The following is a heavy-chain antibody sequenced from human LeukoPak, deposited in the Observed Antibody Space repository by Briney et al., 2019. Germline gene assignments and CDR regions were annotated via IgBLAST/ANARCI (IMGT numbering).Heavy chain of an antibody. V-gene: IGHV3-33*08. CDR2: IWYDGSNK. D-gene: IGHD4-17*01. CDR3: ARERTTVTTYFDY. Sequence: GGSLRLSCAASGFTSSDYAFHWVRQAPGKGLEWVAVIWYDGSNKYYADSVKGRFTISRDNSKNTLYLQMNSLRAEDTAVYYCARERTTVTTYFDYWGQGTLVTVSS. CDR1: GFTSSDYA. J-gene: IGHJ4*02.